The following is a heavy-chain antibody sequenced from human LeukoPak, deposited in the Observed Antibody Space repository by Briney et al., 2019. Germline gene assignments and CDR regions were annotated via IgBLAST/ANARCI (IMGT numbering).Heavy chain of an antibody. CDR3: AREPSGGGFDY. D-gene: IGHD3-10*01. CDR1: GFTVSSSY. V-gene: IGHV3-11*04. J-gene: IGHJ4*02. Sequence: GGSLRLSCAASGFTVSSSYMSWVRQAPGKGLEWVSYISSSGSTIYYADSVKGRFTISRDNARNSLYLQMNSLRADDTAVYYCAREPSGGGFDYWGQGTLVTVSS. CDR2: ISSSGSTI.